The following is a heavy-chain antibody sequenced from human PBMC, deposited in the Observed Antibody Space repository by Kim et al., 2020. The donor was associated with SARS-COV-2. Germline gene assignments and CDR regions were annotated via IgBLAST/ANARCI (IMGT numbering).Heavy chain of an antibody. J-gene: IGHJ4*02. CDR3: ATEAVAGTKALDN. CDR1: GFTVSSNY. V-gene: IGHV3-53*04. CDR2: IYSGGHT. Sequence: GGSLRLSCAASGFTVSSNYMSWVRQAPGRGLEWVSLIYSGGHTYYADSVKGRFTISRHSSENTLYLQMNSLRPDDTAVYYCATEAVAGTKALDNWGQGTLVTVST. D-gene: IGHD6-19*01.